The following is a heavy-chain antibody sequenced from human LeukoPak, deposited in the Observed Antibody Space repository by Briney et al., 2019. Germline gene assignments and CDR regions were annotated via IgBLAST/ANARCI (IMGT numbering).Heavy chain of an antibody. CDR1: GFTFSSYG. Sequence: GGSLRLSCAASGFTFSSYGMHWVRQAPGKGLDWVAVISNDGSKKYYADSVKGRFTISRDNSKNTLSLQVSSLRTEDTAVYYCARVLGVALRGTMIEYFDYWGQGTLVTVSS. CDR3: ARVLGVALRGTMIEYFDY. CDR2: ISNDGSKK. J-gene: IGHJ4*02. V-gene: IGHV3-30*03. D-gene: IGHD3-22*01.